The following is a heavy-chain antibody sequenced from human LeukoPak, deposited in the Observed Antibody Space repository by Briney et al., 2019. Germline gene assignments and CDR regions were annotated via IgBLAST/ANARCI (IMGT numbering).Heavy chain of an antibody. CDR2: IIPIFGTA. J-gene: IGHJ4*02. CDR1: GGTFSSYA. V-gene: IGHV1-69*13. D-gene: IGHD6-19*01. CDR3: ARTTVAGTGWDY. Sequence: SVKVSCKASGGTFSSYAISWVRQAPGQGLEWMGGIIPIFGTANYAQKFQGRVTITADESTSTAYMELSSLRSEDTAVYYCARTTVAGTGWDYWGQGTQVTVSS.